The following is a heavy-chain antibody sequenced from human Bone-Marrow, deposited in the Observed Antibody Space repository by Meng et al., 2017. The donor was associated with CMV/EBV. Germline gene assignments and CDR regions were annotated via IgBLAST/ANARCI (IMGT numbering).Heavy chain of an antibody. CDR3: AKDYGSGSWYLDD. CDR2: IWYDGSNK. CDR1: GFTFSSYG. V-gene: IGHV3-33*06. J-gene: IGHJ4*02. Sequence: GESLKISCAASGFTFSSYGMHWVRQAPGKWLEWVAVIWYDGSNKYYADSVKGRFTISRDNSKNTLYLQMNSLSAEDTAVYYCAKDYGSGSWYLDDWGQGTLVTVSS. D-gene: IGHD3-10*01.